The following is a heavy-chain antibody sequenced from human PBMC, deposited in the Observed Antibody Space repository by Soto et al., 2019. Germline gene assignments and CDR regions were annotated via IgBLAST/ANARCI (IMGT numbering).Heavy chain of an antibody. V-gene: IGHV1-8*01. Sequence: QVQLVQSGAEVKKPGASVKVSCKASGYTFTSYEVNWVRQAIGEGLEGMGWMNPNSGTTGYTQKFQGGVSMTRDTSISTAYMELSRPTSEDTAVYYCAGGQRGGVEVAGGGDYWGQGTLVSVSP. CDR2: MNPNSGTT. CDR3: AGGQRGGVEVAGGGDY. J-gene: IGHJ4*01. D-gene: IGHD6-19*01. CDR1: GYTFTSYE.